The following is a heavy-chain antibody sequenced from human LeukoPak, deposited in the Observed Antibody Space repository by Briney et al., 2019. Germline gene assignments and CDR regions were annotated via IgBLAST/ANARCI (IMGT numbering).Heavy chain of an antibody. J-gene: IGHJ4*02. CDR1: GTTLSNYG. CDR3: AKRGVVIRVILVGFHKEAYYFDS. Sequence: GGSLRLSCAVSGTTLSNYGMSWVRQAPGKGLEWVAGISDSGGSTNYADSVKGRFTISRDNPKNTLYLQMNSLRAEDTAVYFCAKRGVVIRVILVGFHKEAYYFDSWAREPWSPSPQ. V-gene: IGHV3-23*01. CDR2: ISDSGGST. D-gene: IGHD3-22*01.